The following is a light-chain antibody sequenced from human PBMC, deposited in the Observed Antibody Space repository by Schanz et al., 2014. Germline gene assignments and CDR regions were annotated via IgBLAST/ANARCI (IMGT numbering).Light chain of an antibody. CDR1: QSVSNN. J-gene: IGKJ1*01. CDR2: DAS. CDR3: QQFGSLFWT. Sequence: EIVMTQSPATLSVSPGERATLSCRASQSVSNNLAWYQQKRGQAPRLLIYDASTRATGIPARFSGSGSGTEFTLTISSLQSEDFAVYYCQQFGSLFWTFGQGTKVDIK. V-gene: IGKV3D-15*01.